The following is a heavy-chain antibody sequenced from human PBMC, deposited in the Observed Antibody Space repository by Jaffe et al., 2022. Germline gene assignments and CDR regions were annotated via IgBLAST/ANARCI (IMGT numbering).Heavy chain of an antibody. CDR1: GFTFDDYA. D-gene: IGHD6-19*01. Sequence: EVQLVESGGGLVQPGRSLRLSCAASGFTFDDYAMHWVRQAPGKGLEWVSGISWNSGSIGYADSVKGRFTISRDNAKNSLYLQMNSLRAEDTALYYCAKDTGIAVAGTAGYFDYWGQGTLVTVSS. CDR3: AKDTGIAVAGTAGYFDY. V-gene: IGHV3-9*01. CDR2: ISWNSGSI. J-gene: IGHJ4*02.